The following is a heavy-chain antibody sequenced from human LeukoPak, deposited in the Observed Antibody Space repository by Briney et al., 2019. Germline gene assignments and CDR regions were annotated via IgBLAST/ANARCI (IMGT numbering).Heavy chain of an antibody. D-gene: IGHD3-16*01. V-gene: IGHV4-38-2*01. CDR1: GYSISIGYY. CDR3: HLLGGHMDV. J-gene: IGHJ6*03. CDR2: IYHSGRT. Sequence: PSETLSLTCAVSGYSISIGYYWGWIRQPPGKGLEWIGSIYHSGRTYYNPSLKSRVTVSVDTSKNQLSLRLSSVTAADTAVYYCHLLGGHMDVWGKGTTVIVSS.